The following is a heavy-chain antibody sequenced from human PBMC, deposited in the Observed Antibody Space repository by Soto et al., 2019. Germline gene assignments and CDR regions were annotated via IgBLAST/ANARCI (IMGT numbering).Heavy chain of an antibody. D-gene: IGHD1-26*01. CDR1: GYTFTSYA. CDR3: SRDQVEATTLYY. Sequence: ASVKVSCKASGYTFTSYAMHWVRQAPGQRLEWMGWINAGNGNTKYSQKFQGRVTITRDTSASTAYMELSSLRSEDTAVYYCSRDQVEATTLYYWGQRSLVTVSS. J-gene: IGHJ4*02. CDR2: INAGNGNT. V-gene: IGHV1-3*01.